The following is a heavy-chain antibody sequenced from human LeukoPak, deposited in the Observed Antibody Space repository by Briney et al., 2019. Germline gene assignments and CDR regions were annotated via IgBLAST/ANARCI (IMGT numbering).Heavy chain of an antibody. J-gene: IGHJ6*02. CDR3: ARAIVVVPAAIPYYGMDV. CDR1: GGTLRSYA. Sequence: SVKVSCKASGGTLRSYAISWVRQAPGQGLDWMGRIIPIFGIANYAQKFQGRVTITADKSTSTAYMELSSLRSEDTAVYYCARAIVVVPAAIPYYGMDVWGQGTTVTVSS. D-gene: IGHD2-2*01. V-gene: IGHV1-69*04. CDR2: IIPIFGIA.